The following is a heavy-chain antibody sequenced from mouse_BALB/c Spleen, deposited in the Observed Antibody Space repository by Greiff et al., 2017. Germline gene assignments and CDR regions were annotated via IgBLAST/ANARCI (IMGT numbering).Heavy chain of an antibody. CDR1: GFSLTSYG. CDR2: IWAGGST. J-gene: IGHJ4*01. D-gene: IGHD2-14*01. Sequence: VQLVESGPGLVAPSQSLSITCTVSGFSLTSYGVHWVRQPPGKGLEWLGVIWAGGSTNYNSALMSRLSISKDNSKSQVFLKMNSLQTDDTAMYYCAGAFVRYGGVYYAMDYWGQGTSVNVSS. CDR3: AGAFVRYGGVYYAMDY. V-gene: IGHV2-9*02.